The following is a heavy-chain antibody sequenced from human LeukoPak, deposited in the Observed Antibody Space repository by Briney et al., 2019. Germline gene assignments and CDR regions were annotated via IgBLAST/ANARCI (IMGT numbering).Heavy chain of an antibody. Sequence: GESLRLSCAASGFTFSSYAVSCVRQAPGKGLEWVSIISGSGGRTNYANSVKGRFTISQDNSKNTLYLQMNSLRAEDTAVYYRAKHSSGEPLWYWGQGTLVTVSS. V-gene: IGHV3-23*01. CDR2: ISGSGGRT. J-gene: IGHJ4*02. CDR1: GFTFSSYA. CDR3: AKHSSGEPLWY. D-gene: IGHD6-19*01.